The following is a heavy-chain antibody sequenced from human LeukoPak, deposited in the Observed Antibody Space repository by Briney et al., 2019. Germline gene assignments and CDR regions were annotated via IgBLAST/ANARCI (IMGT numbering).Heavy chain of an antibody. CDR3: ARVRSEWFGEYLDAFDI. D-gene: IGHD3-10*01. V-gene: IGHV1-8*03. Sequence: WASVKVSCKASGYTFTSYDINWVRQATGQGLEWMGWMNPNSGNTGYGQKFQGRVTITRNTSISTAYMELSSLRSEDTAVYYCARVRSEWFGEYLDAFDIWGQGTMVTVSS. CDR1: GYTFTSYD. CDR2: MNPNSGNT. J-gene: IGHJ3*02.